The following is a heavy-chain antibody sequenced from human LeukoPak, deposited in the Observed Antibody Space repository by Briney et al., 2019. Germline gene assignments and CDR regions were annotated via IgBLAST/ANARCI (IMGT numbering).Heavy chain of an antibody. CDR3: AKDGCSGGSCQADY. V-gene: IGHV3-30-3*01. CDR2: ISYGGSNK. CDR1: GFTFSSYA. J-gene: IGHJ4*02. D-gene: IGHD2-15*01. Sequence: GGSLRLSCAASGFTFSSYAMHWVRQAPGKGLEWVAVISYGGSNKYYADSVKGRFTISRDNSRNTLYLQMNSLRYEDTAVYYCAKDGCSGGSCQADYWGQGTLVTVSS.